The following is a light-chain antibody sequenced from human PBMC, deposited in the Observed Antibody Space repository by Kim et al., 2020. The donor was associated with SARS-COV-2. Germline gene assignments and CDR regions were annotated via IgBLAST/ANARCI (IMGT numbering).Light chain of an antibody. CDR1: QGINSW. Sequence: GDRFTITCRACQGINSWLAWYQQKPGRAPNLLICGTSNLHSGVPSRVSGSVSGTDFTFHISILQPDGFAGYYCQVANSFPPLTFGG. V-gene: IGKV1-12*01. CDR2: GTS. J-gene: IGKJ4*01. CDR3: QVANSFPPLT.